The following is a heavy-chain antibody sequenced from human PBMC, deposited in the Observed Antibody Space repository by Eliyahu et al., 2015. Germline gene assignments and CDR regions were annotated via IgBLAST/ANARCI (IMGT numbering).Heavy chain of an antibody. V-gene: IGHV3-66*01. CDR1: XFXVSSNY. J-gene: IGHJ3*02. CDR2: IYSGGST. Sequence: EVQLVESGGGLVQPGGSLRLXCAASXFXVSSNYMSWVRQAPGKGLGWVSVIYSGGSTYYADSVKGRFTISRDNSKNTLYLQMNSLRAEDTAVYYCARDRYGDFAFDIWGQGTMVTVSS. D-gene: IGHD4-17*01. CDR3: ARDRYGDFAFDI.